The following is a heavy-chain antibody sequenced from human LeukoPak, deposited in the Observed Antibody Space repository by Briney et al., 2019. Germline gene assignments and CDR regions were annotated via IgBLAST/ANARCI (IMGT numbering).Heavy chain of an antibody. CDR3: AAAYSYGNGGFDY. Sequence: GSLRLSCAASGFTFSSYEMNWVRQAPGKGPEWVSYISSSGSTIYYADSVKGRFTVSRDNAKNSLYLQMNSLRAEDTAVYYCAAAYSYGNGGFDYWGQGTLVTVSS. D-gene: IGHD5-18*01. CDR2: ISSSGSTI. V-gene: IGHV3-48*03. J-gene: IGHJ4*02. CDR1: GFTFSSYE.